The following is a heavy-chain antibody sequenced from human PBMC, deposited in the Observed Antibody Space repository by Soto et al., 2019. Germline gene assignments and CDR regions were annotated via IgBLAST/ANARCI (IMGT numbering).Heavy chain of an antibody. CDR1: GFTFSSYW. CDR3: ARGGSLNWYFDL. J-gene: IGHJ2*01. V-gene: IGHV3-74*01. D-gene: IGHD1-26*01. Sequence: EVQLVESGGGLVQPGGSLRLSCAASGFTFSSYWMHWVRQAPGKGLVWVSRINSDGSSTSYADYVKGRFTISRDNAKNTLDLQMNSLRAEDTAVYYCARGGSLNWYFDLWGRGTLFTVSS. CDR2: INSDGSST.